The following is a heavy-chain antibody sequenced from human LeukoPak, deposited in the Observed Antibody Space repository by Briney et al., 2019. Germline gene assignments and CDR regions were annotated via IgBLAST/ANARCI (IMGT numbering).Heavy chain of an antibody. CDR1: GFTFSSYG. CDR2: ISYDGSNK. Sequence: PGRSLSLLCAASGFTFSSYGLHWVRQAPGKGLEWVAVISYDGSNKYYADSVKGRFTISRDNSKNTLYLQMNSLRGEDTAVYYCAKDYGDYTVNYHHYGMDVWGDGKTVTVSS. V-gene: IGHV3-30*18. CDR3: AKDYGDYTVNYHHYGMDV. D-gene: IGHD4-17*01. J-gene: IGHJ6*04.